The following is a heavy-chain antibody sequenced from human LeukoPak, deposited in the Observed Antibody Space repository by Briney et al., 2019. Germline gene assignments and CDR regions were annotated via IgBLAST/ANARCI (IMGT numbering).Heavy chain of an antibody. Sequence: GGSLRLSCAASGFPFSSYAMHWVRQAPGKGLEWVAVISYDGSNKYYADSVKGRFTISRDNSKNTLYLQMNSLRAEDTAVYYCASSYYDSSGYFYHYWGQGTLVTVSS. D-gene: IGHD3-22*01. V-gene: IGHV3-30*04. CDR2: ISYDGSNK. CDR1: GFPFSSYA. J-gene: IGHJ4*02. CDR3: ASSYYDSSGYFYHY.